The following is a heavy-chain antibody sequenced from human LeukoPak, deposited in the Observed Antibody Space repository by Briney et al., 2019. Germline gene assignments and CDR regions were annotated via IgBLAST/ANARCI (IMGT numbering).Heavy chain of an antibody. CDR1: GFTFSSYA. D-gene: IGHD1-26*01. CDR2: ISGSGGST. CDR3: AKEVAGATLADH. Sequence: HTGGSLRLSCAASGFTFSSYAMSWVRQAPGKGLEWVSAISGSGGSTYYADSVKGRFTISRDNSKSTLYLQMNSLRAEDTAVYYCAKEVAGATLADHWGQGTLVTVSS. V-gene: IGHV3-23*01. J-gene: IGHJ4*02.